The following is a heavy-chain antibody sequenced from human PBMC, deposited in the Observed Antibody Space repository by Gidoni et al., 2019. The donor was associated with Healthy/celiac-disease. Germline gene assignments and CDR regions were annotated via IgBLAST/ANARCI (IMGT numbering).Heavy chain of an antibody. CDR3: ARAQPDRHCSSTSCYGGYYYGMDV. V-gene: IGHV1-69*06. Sequence: QVQLVQSGAEVKKPGSSVKVSCTASGGTFSSSALIWVRQDPGQGLEWMGGIIPIFGTANYAKKFHGRGTIIAEKSTSTAYMELSSLRSEDTAVYDWARAQPDRHCSSTSCYGGYYYGMDVWGQGTTVTVSS. D-gene: IGHD2-2*01. CDR1: GGTFSSSA. J-gene: IGHJ6*02. CDR2: IIPIFGTA.